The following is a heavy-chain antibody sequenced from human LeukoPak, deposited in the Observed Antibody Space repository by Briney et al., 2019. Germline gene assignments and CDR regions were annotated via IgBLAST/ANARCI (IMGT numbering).Heavy chain of an antibody. V-gene: IGHV3-21*04. CDR1: GFTVGSYS. CDR2: ISSSRSYI. Sequence: GGSLRLFCAASGFTVGSYSMNWVRQAPGKGLEWVSSISSSRSYIYYADSVKGRFTISRDNSKNTLYLQMNSLRAEDTAVYYCAKDTYSSSWIDAFDIWGQGTMVTVSS. D-gene: IGHD6-13*01. CDR3: AKDTYSSSWIDAFDI. J-gene: IGHJ3*02.